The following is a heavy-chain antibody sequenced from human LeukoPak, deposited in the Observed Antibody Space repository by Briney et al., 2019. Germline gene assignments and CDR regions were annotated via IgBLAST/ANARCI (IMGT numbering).Heavy chain of an antibody. V-gene: IGHV3-30*02. J-gene: IGHJ6*03. CDR3: AKDPSDFWSGIYYYYYMDV. Sequence: GGSLRLSCAASGFTFSSCGMHWVRQAPGKGLEWVAFIRYDGSNKYYADSVKGRFTISRDNSKNTLYLQMNSLRAEDTAVYYCAKDPSDFWSGIYYYYYMDVWGKGTTVTVSS. CDR2: IRYDGSNK. CDR1: GFTFSSCG. D-gene: IGHD3-3*01.